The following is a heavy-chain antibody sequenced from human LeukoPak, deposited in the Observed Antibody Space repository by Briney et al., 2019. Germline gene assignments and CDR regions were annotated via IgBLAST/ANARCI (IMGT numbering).Heavy chain of an antibody. D-gene: IGHD6-13*01. CDR2: IYYSGST. CDR3: AREVVAAAGTVDY. J-gene: IGHJ4*02. V-gene: IGHV4-39*02. CDR1: GGSISSSSYY. Sequence: SETLSLTCTVSGGSISSSSYYWGWIRQPPGKGLEWIGSIYYSGSTYYNPSLKSRVTISVDTSKNQFSLKLSSVTAADTAVYYCAREVVAAAGTVDYWGQGTLVTVSS.